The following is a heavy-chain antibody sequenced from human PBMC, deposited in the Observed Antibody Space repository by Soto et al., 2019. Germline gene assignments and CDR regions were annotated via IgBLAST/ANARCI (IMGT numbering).Heavy chain of an antibody. V-gene: IGHV3-23*01. CDR1: GCTFSSYA. CDR2: ISGSGGST. CDR3: AKAGPQGYYDSSGTPPVDY. D-gene: IGHD3-22*01. J-gene: IGHJ4*02. Sequence: EGSLRLSWAASGCTFSSYAMSWVRQAPGKGLDWVSAISGSGGSTYYADSVKGRFTISRDNSKNTLYLQMNSLRAEDTAVYYCAKAGPQGYYDSSGTPPVDYWGQGTLVTVSS.